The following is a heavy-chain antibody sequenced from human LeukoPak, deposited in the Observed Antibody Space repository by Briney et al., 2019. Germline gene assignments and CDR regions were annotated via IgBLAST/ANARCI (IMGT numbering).Heavy chain of an antibody. CDR1: GFPLRSYA. Sequence: GGSLRLSCSASGFPLRSYAMGWVRQAPGKGLEWVSAITDTGDKAYYADSVKGRFTISRDNSRNMLYLHMSRLRAEDTALFYCAKMTDSTPYSSGTFDSWGQGTLVTVSS. J-gene: IGHJ4*02. CDR2: ITDTGDKA. CDR3: AKMTDSTPYSSGTFDS. D-gene: IGHD3-10*01. V-gene: IGHV3-23*01.